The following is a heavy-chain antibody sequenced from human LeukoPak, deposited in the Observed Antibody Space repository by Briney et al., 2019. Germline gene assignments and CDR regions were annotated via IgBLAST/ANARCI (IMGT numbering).Heavy chain of an antibody. J-gene: IGHJ4*02. Sequence: ASVKVSCKTSGYSFNDYFMHWMRQAPRQGPEWMGWINPNSGGTNYAQKFQGRVTMTRDTSISTAYMEPSSLRSDDTAVYYCARGSSGWYSYFDYWGQGTLVTVSS. CDR2: INPNSGGT. D-gene: IGHD6-19*01. CDR3: ARGSSGWYSYFDY. V-gene: IGHV1-2*02. CDR1: GYSFNDYF.